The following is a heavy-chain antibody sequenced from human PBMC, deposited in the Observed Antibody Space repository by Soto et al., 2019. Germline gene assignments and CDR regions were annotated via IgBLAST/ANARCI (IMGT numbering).Heavy chain of an antibody. J-gene: IGHJ6*02. CDR1: GGSISSYY. D-gene: IGHD6-6*01. CDR3: ARGQMSIAAIPPSVDYGMDV. CDR2: IYYSGST. Sequence: QVQLQESGPGLVKPSETLSLTCTVSGGSISSYYWSWIRQPPGKGLEWIGYIYYSGSTNYNPSLKSRVTISGDTSKNQFALKLSSVTAADTAVYYCARGQMSIAAIPPSVDYGMDVWGQGTTVTVSS. V-gene: IGHV4-59*01.